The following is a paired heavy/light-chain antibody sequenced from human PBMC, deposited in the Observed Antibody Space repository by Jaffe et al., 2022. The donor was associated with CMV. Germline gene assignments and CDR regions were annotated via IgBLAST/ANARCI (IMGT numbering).Light chain of an antibody. CDR2: RNN. Sequence: QSVLTQPPSASGTPGQRVTISCSGSSSNIGSNYVYWYQQLPGTAPKLLIYRNNQRPSGVPDRFSGSKSGTSASLAISGLRSEDEADYYCAAWDDSLSGPSFGGGTKLTVL. V-gene: IGLV1-47*01. CDR3: AAWDDSLSGPS. J-gene: IGLJ3*02. CDR1: SSNIGSNY.
Heavy chain of an antibody. CDR3: ARHLPTGGYSYGSPPKYWYFDL. CDR1: GGSISSYY. CDR2: IYYSGST. D-gene: IGHD5-18*01. J-gene: IGHJ2*01. V-gene: IGHV4-59*08. Sequence: QVQLQESGPGLVKPSETLSLTCTVSGGSISSYYWSWIRQPPGKGLEWIGYIYYSGSTNYNPSLKSRVTISVDTSKNQFSLKLSSVTAADTAVYYCARHLPTGGYSYGSPPKYWYFDLWGRGTLVTVSS.